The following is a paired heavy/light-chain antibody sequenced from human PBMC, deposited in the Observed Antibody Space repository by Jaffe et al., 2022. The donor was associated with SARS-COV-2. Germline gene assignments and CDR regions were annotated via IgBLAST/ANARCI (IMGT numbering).Heavy chain of an antibody. Sequence: QVQLVQSGAEVKKPGASVKVSCKASGYTFTGYYMHWVRQAPGQGLEWMGRINPNSGGTNYAQKFQGRVTMTRDTSISTAYMELSRLRSDDTAVYYCASAGSGWVKKISEAAAGPTYYYYGMDVWGQGTTVTVSS. CDR3: ASAGSGWVKKISEAAAGPTYYYYGMDV. CDR1: GYTFTGYY. D-gene: IGHD6-13*01. V-gene: IGHV1-2*06. J-gene: IGHJ6*02. CDR2: INPNSGGT.
Light chain of an antibody. Sequence: QSVLTQPPSVSGAPGQRVTISCTGSSSNIGAGYDVHWYQQLPGTAPKLLIYGNSNRPSGVPDRFSGSKSGTSASLAITGLQAEDEADYYCQSYDSSLSGSAVFGGGTKLTVL. CDR2: GNS. CDR1: SSNIGAGYD. V-gene: IGLV1-40*01. J-gene: IGLJ2*01. CDR3: QSYDSSLSGSAV.